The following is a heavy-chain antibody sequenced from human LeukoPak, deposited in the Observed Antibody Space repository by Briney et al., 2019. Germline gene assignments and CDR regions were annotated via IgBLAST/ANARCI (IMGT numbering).Heavy chain of an antibody. D-gene: IGHD6-13*01. CDR3: AEKIAAAGFY. CDR2: VPYSGST. CDR1: GGPINSGGYQ. J-gene: IGHJ4*02. Sequence: SETLSLTCSVSGGPINSGGYQWRWIRQHPRKGLEWIGYVPYSGSTFYNPSLKSRVTISLDTTKNQFSLGLSTLTAADTAVCYCAEKIAAAGFYWGQGTLVTVSS. V-gene: IGHV4-31*03.